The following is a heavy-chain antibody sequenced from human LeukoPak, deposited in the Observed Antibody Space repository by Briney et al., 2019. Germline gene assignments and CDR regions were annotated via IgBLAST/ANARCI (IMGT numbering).Heavy chain of an antibody. D-gene: IGHD3-22*01. CDR3: AKAPGGSGYLFDY. CDR1: GFTFSSYA. V-gene: IGHV3-23*01. CDR2: ISGSGGST. J-gene: IGHJ4*02. Sequence: GGSLRLSCAASGFTFSSYAMSWVRQAPGKGLEWVSAISGSGGSTYYADSVKGRFTISRDNSKNTLYLQMSSLRAEDTAVYYCAKAPGGSGYLFDYWGQGTLVTVSS.